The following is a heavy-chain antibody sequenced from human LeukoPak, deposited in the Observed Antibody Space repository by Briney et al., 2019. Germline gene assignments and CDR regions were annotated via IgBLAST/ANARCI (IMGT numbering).Heavy chain of an antibody. D-gene: IGHD5-18*01. CDR2: INHSGST. V-gene: IGHV4-34*01. J-gene: IGHJ4*02. CDR3: ARDRGYSYGYDRYFDY. CDR1: GGSFSGYY. Sequence: PSETLSLTCAVYGGSFSGYYWSWIRQPPGKGLEWIGEINHSGSTYYNPSLKSRVTISVDRSKNQFSLKLSSVTAADTAVYYCARDRGYSYGYDRYFDYWGQGTLVTVSS.